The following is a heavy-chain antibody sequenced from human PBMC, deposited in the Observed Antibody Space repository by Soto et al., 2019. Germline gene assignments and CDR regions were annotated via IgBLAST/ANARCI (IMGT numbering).Heavy chain of an antibody. CDR2: IYYSGST. D-gene: IGHD6-25*01. CDR3: AREGIAARLFDY. Sequence: QVQLQESGPGLVKPSETLSLTCTVSGGSVSSGSYYWSWIRQPPGKGLEWIGYIYYSGSTNYNPSLNIRVTITVDTSKNPFSLKLRPVTDADTAVYYCAREGIAARLFDYWGQGTLVTVSS. CDR1: GGSVSSGSYY. V-gene: IGHV4-61*01. J-gene: IGHJ4*02.